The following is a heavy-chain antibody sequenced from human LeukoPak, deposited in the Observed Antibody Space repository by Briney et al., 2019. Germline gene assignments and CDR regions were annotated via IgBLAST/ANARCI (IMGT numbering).Heavy chain of an antibody. CDR1: GFTFSTYW. J-gene: IGHJ4*02. V-gene: IGHV3-74*01. Sequence: PGGSLRLSCAASGFTFSTYWMHWVRQAPGKGLVWLSRISSDGSSTNYADSVKGRFTISRDNAKNTLYLQMNSLRAEDTAVYYCARDYGEGGYYFDCWGQGTLVTVSS. CDR3: ARDYGEGGYYFDC. CDR2: ISSDGSST. D-gene: IGHD4-17*01.